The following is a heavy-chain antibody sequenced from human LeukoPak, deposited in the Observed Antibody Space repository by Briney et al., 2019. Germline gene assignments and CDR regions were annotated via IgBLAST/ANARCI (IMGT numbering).Heavy chain of an antibody. D-gene: IGHD6-13*01. J-gene: IGHJ4*02. CDR1: GYIFTGYY. Sequence: ASVKVSCKASGYIFTGYYMHWVRQATGQGLEWMGWINPNSGGTKYAQQFQGRVTMTRDTSISTAYMELSRLTSDDTAVYYCARGEGDSSSWPLNYWGQGTLVPVSS. V-gene: IGHV1-2*02. CDR2: INPNSGGT. CDR3: ARGEGDSSSWPLNY.